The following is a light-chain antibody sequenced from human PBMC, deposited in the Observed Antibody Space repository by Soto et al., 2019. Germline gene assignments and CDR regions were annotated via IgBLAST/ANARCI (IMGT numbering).Light chain of an antibody. CDR2: DVN. J-gene: IGLJ1*01. V-gene: IGLV2-8*01. CDR1: SSDVGAYIF. CDR3: VSLAGGPYV. Sequence: QSALNQPPSAAGSPGQSVTISCTGTSSDVGAYIFVSWYQQHPGKAPKLLIYDVNRRPPGVPDRFFGSKSGNTASLTVSGIQAEYEADSYCVSLAGGPYVFGPGTKLTVL.